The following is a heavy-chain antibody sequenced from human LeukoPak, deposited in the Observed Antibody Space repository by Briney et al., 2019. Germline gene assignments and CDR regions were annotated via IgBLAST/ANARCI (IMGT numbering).Heavy chain of an antibody. CDR2: IYYTGST. D-gene: IGHD3-22*01. J-gene: IGHJ4*02. Sequence: SETLSLTCNVSGDSISSDYWSWIRQPPGKGLEWIGHIYYTGSTNYNPSLKSRVTISVDASKNHFPLKLSSVTAADTAVYYCARGYYYDSSPFDYWGQGTLVTVSS. CDR1: GDSISSDY. V-gene: IGHV4-59*01. CDR3: ARGYYYDSSPFDY.